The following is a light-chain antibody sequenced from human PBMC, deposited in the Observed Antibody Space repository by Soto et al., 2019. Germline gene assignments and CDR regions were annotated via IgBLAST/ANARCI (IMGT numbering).Light chain of an antibody. CDR2: EDI. CDR3: CSYAGGASVV. Sequence: QSALTQPASVSGSPGQSITISCTGTSSDIGRYNLVSWYQQHPGKAPKLIIYEDIERPSGVSDRFSGSKSGNTASLTISGRQTEDESDYCCCSYAGGASVVFGGGTKLTVL. V-gene: IGLV2-23*01. CDR1: SSDIGRYNL. J-gene: IGLJ2*01.